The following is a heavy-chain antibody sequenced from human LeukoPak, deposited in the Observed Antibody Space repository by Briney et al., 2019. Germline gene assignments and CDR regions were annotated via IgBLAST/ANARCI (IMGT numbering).Heavy chain of an antibody. V-gene: IGHV3-21*01. CDR1: GFTFSSYS. CDR3: ARDHIIMVRGVIYDY. CDR2: ISSSSSYI. J-gene: IGHJ4*02. D-gene: IGHD3-10*01. Sequence: GGSLRLSCAASGFTFSSYSMNWVRQAPGKGLEWFSSISSSSSYIYYADSVKGRFTISRDNAKKSLYLQMNSLRAEDTAVYYCARDHIIMVRGVIYDYWGQGTLVTVSS.